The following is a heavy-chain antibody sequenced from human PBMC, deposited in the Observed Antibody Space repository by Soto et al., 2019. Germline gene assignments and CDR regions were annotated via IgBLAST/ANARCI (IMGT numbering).Heavy chain of an antibody. CDR1: GFTFSSYA. J-gene: IGHJ4*02. Sequence: QVQLVESGGGVVQPGRSLRLSCAASGFTFSSYAMHWVRQAPGKGLEWVAVISYDGSNKYYADSVKGRFTISRDNSKNTLYLQMNSLRDEDTAVYYCARERPYCGSGIAFDYWGQGTLVTVSS. CDR2: ISYDGSNK. D-gene: IGHD3-10*01. V-gene: IGHV3-30-3*01. CDR3: ARERPYCGSGIAFDY.